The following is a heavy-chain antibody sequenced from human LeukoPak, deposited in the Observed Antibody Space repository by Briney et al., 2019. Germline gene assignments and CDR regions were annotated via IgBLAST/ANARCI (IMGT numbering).Heavy chain of an antibody. J-gene: IGHJ4*02. CDR1: GGSISSYY. V-gene: IGHV4-59*01. D-gene: IGHD6-19*01. CDR2: IYYSGST. Sequence: SETLSLTCTVSGGSISSYYWSWIRQPPGKGLEWIGYIYYSGSTNYNPSLKSRVTISVDTSKNQFSLKLSSVTAADTAVYYCARVIAVAGTGATFDYWGQGTLVTVSS. CDR3: ARVIAVAGTGATFDY.